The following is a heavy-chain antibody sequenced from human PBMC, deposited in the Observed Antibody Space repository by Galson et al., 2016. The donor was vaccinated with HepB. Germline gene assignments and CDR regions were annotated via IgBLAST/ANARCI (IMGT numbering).Heavy chain of an antibody. CDR2: ILSEGRHK. J-gene: IGHJ6*02. CDR1: GFTFSSYG. D-gene: IGHD3-3*01. V-gene: IGHV3-30*18. CDR3: AKGFRSRVMHV. Sequence: SLRLSCAASGFTFSSYGMHWVRQAPGKGLEWVAVILSEGRHKYYADSVKGRFAISRDNSKNSLYLQMNSLRAEDTAVYYCAKGFRSRVMHVWGQGTTVTVFS.